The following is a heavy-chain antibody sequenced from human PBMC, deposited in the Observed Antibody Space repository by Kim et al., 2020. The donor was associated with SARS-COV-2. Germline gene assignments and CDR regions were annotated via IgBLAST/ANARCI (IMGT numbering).Heavy chain of an antibody. V-gene: IGHV3-23*01. CDR1: GFTFSSYA. Sequence: GGSLRLSCAASGFTFSSYAMSWVRQAPGKGLEWVSAISGSGGSTYYADSVKGRFTISRDNSKNTLYLQMNSLRAEDTAVYYCAKDILATGVTMIVVVDSIPNAFDIWGQGTMVTVSS. CDR2: ISGSGGST. D-gene: IGHD3-22*01. CDR3: AKDILATGVTMIVVVDSIPNAFDI. J-gene: IGHJ3*02.